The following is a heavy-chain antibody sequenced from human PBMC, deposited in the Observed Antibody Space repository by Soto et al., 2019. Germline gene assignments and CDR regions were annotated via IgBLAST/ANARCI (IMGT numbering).Heavy chain of an antibody. Sequence: GGSLRLSCAASGFSFSGKNYLTWVRQAPGKGLEWVSAISQSAGGNTYYADSVKGRFTISRDDSKNTLYLQMDSLRPEDTAQYYCAGWNYDYWGQGTQVTVSS. CDR1: GFSFSGKN. V-gene: IGHV3-23*01. CDR3: AGWNYDY. CDR2: ISQSAGGNT. D-gene: IGHD1-7*01. J-gene: IGHJ4*02.